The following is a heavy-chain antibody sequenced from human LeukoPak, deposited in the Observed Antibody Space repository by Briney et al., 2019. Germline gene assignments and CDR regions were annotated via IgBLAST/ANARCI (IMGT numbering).Heavy chain of an antibody. D-gene: IGHD4-23*01. Sequence: SETLSLTCTVSGGSISSYYWSWIRQPPGKGLEWIGYIYYSGSTNYNPSLKSRVTISVDTSKNQFSLKLSSVTAADTAVYYCAREYGGHFDYWGQGTLVTFSS. V-gene: IGHV4-59*12. J-gene: IGHJ4*02. CDR3: AREYGGHFDY. CDR1: GGSISSYY. CDR2: IYYSGST.